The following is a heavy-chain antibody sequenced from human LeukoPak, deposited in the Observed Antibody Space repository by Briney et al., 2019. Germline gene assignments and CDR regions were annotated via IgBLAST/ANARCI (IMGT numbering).Heavy chain of an antibody. J-gene: IGHJ4*02. Sequence: ASVKVSCKASGYTFTGYYMHWVRQAPGQGLEWMGWINPNSGGTNYAQKFQGRVTMTRDTSISTAYTELSRLRSDDTAVYYCARSVVGATWVDYWGQGTLVTVSS. D-gene: IGHD1-26*01. CDR3: ARSVVGATWVDY. CDR1: GYTFTGYY. V-gene: IGHV1-2*02. CDR2: INPNSGGT.